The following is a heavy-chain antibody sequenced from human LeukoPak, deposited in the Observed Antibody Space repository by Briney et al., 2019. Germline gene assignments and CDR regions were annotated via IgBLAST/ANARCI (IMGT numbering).Heavy chain of an antibody. J-gene: IGHJ4*02. V-gene: IGHV1-69-2*01. CDR3: ATDRPSPGGNLAFDC. D-gene: IGHD4-23*01. CDR1: RYTFTDYY. CDR2: VDPKDGET. Sequence: ASVKVSCNVSRYTFTDYYMHWVQQAPGKGLEWMGLVDPKDGETIYVEKFQGRVTITADTSTDTAYMELSSLRSEDTAVYYCATDRPSPGGNLAFDCWGQGTLVTVSS.